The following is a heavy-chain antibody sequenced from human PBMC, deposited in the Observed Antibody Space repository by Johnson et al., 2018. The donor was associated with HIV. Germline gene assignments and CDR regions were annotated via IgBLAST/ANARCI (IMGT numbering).Heavy chain of an antibody. CDR2: ASGSGGTR. CDR1: GFTFSSYA. CDR3: AKGGSLTQDAPFDI. V-gene: IGHV3-23*04. D-gene: IGHD1-14*01. J-gene: IGHJ3*02. Sequence: MLLVESGGGLVQPGGSLRLSCAASGFTFSSYAVSWVRQAPGKGLELVSGASGSGGTRYYADSVEGRLTISRDNAKNTLYLQMNRLRAEDTAVYYCAKGGSLTQDAPFDIWGQGTMVTVSS.